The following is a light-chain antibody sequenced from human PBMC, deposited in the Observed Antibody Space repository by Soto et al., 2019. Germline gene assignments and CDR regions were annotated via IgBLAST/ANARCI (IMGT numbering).Light chain of an antibody. CDR2: DVN. J-gene: IGLJ1*01. Sequence: QSVLTQPRSVSGSPGQSVTISCTRTSSDVANYNYVSWYQQHPGKAPKLMIYDVNKRPSGVPYRFSGSKSGNTASLTISGLQAEDEADYYCSSYRSVNTYVFGTGTKVTVL. CDR1: SSDVANYNY. CDR3: SSYRSVNTYV. V-gene: IGLV2-11*01.